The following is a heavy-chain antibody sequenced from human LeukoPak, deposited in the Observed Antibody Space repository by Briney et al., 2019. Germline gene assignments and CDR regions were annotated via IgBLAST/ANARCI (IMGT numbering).Heavy chain of an antibody. J-gene: IGHJ4*02. CDR1: GKSISSDGYS. CDR3: ARSWHYYDSSAYSHYFDY. D-gene: IGHD3-22*01. CDR2: IYNSVTT. V-gene: IGHV4-30-2*01. Sequence: PSQTLSLTCDVSGKSISSDGYSWNWIRQPPGKGLEWIVYIYNSVTTYYNPSLKSRVTMSLDRSKNQFSLELSSVTAADTAVYYCARSWHYYDSSAYSHYFDYWGQGAQVTVSS.